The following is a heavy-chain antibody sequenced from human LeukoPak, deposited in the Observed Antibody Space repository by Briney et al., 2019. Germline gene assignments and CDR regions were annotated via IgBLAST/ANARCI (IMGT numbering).Heavy chain of an antibody. D-gene: IGHD6-13*01. Sequence: SGTLSLTCAVYGGSFSGYYWSWIRQPPGKGLEWIGEINHSGSTNYNPSLKSRVTISVDSSKNQFSLKLSSVTAADTAVYYCATARAAAGPMGYWGQGTLVTVSS. J-gene: IGHJ4*02. CDR1: GGSFSGYY. V-gene: IGHV4-34*01. CDR3: ATARAAAGPMGY. CDR2: INHSGST.